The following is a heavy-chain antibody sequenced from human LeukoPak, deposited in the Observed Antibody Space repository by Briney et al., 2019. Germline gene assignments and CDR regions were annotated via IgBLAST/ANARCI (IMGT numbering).Heavy chain of an antibody. D-gene: IGHD3-3*01. Sequence: GGSLRLSCAASGFTFRSYDMSWVRQAPGKGLEWVSGISGSGGRTDYADSVKGRFTISRDNSKNTLYLQMNSLRVEDTAVYYCAKGGAIFGVVIHWFDPWGQGTLVIVSS. CDR3: AKGGAIFGVVIHWFDP. CDR1: GFTFRSYD. J-gene: IGHJ5*02. CDR2: ISGSGGRT. V-gene: IGHV3-23*01.